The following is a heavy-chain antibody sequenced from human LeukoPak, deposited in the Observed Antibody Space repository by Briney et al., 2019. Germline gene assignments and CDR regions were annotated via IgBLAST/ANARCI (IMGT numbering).Heavy chain of an antibody. V-gene: IGHV4-59*01. D-gene: IGHD1-26*01. Sequence: PSETLSLTCTVSGGSISSYYWSWIRQPPGKGLEWIGYIYYSGSTNYNPSLKSRVTISVDTSKNQFSLKLSSVTAADTAVYYCARDIVGEEGFDYWGQGTLVTVSS. CDR2: IYYSGST. CDR1: GGSISSYY. CDR3: ARDIVGEEGFDY. J-gene: IGHJ4*02.